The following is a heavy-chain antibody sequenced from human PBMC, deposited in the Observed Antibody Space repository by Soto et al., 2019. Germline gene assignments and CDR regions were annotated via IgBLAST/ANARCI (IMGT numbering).Heavy chain of an antibody. CDR2: ISGSSDTI. J-gene: IGHJ6*02. V-gene: IGHV3-48*02. CDR3: ARDHGGSTWFVGIYSYFGVDV. CDR1: GFTLSSYN. D-gene: IGHD6-13*01. Sequence: EVQLVESGGGLVQPGGSLRLSCAASGFTLSSYNMNWVRQAPGKGLEWVSYISGSSDTIYYADSVKGRFTISRDNAKNSLYLQMDSLRDEDTAVYYCARDHGGSTWFVGIYSYFGVDVWGQGTTVTVSS.